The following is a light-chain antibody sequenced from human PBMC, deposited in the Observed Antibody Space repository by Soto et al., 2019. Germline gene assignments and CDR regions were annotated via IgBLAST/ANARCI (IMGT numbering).Light chain of an antibody. V-gene: IGLV2-14*01. CDR2: EVV. CDR1: SSDVGAYNF. CDR3: SSFTSSSTWV. Sequence: QSVLTQPASVSGSPGQSITISCTGTSSDVGAYNFVSWYQQFPGKAPKLLIYEVVKRPSGVSNRFSGSKSGNTASLTISGLQADDEADYYCSSFTSSSTWVFGGGTKVTVL. J-gene: IGLJ3*02.